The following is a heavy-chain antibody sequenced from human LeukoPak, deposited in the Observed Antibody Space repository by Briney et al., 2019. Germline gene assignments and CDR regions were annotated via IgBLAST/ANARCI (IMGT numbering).Heavy chain of an antibody. CDR3: AKDPKASLANYYFDY. CDR1: GFIFNNYA. CDR2: ISWNSGSI. V-gene: IGHV3-9*01. J-gene: IGHJ4*02. D-gene: IGHD3-16*02. Sequence: PGGSLRLSCAGSGFIFNNYAMHWVRQPPGKGLEWVSGISWNSGSIDYADSVKGRFTISRDNAKNSLYLQMNSLRVEDTAFYYCAKDPKASLANYYFDYWGQGTLVTVSS.